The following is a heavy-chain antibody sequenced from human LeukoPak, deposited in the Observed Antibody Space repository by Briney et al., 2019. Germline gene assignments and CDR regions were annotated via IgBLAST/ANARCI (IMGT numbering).Heavy chain of an antibody. CDR2: INPNSGGT. J-gene: IGHJ4*02. V-gene: IGHV1-2*02. CDR1: GYTFTSYY. CDR3: ARDGVVVPAAMLNFDY. Sequence: ASVKVSCKASGYTFTSYYMHWVRQAPGQGLEWMGWINPNSGGTNYAQRFQGRVTMTRDTSTSTVYMELSSLRSEDTAVYYCARDGVVVPAAMLNFDYWGQGTLVTVSS. D-gene: IGHD2-2*01.